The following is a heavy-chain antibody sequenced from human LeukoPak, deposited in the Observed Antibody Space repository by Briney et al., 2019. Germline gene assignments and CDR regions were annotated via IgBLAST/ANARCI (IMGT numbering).Heavy chain of an antibody. V-gene: IGHV1-8*01. Sequence: GASVTVSCKASGYTFTSYDINWVRQAPGQGLEWMGRMNPNSGNTGYAQKFQGRVTMTRNTSISTAYMELSSLRSEDTAVYYCARGGPRGDSCDYWGQGTLVTVSS. J-gene: IGHJ4*02. CDR1: GYTFTSYD. CDR3: ARGGPRGDSCDY. D-gene: IGHD2-15*01. CDR2: MNPNSGNT.